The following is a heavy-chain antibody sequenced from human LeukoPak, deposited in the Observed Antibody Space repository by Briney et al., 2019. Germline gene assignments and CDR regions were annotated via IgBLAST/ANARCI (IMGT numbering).Heavy chain of an antibody. CDR2: IHSGGTT. CDR1: GFTVSNNY. CDR3: ARDSDSGYGPFAS. J-gene: IGHJ4*02. D-gene: IGHD5-12*01. Sequence: GGSLRLSCAASGFTVSNNYMSWVRQAPGKGLDWVSVIHSGGTTNYADSVQGRFTISRDNSKTTVYLHMNSLRAEDTAVYYCARDSDSGYGPFASWGQGTLVTVSS. V-gene: IGHV3-53*01.